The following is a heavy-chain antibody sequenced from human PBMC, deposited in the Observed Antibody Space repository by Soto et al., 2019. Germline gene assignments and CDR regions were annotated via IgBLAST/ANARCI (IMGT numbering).Heavy chain of an antibody. J-gene: IGHJ6*02. D-gene: IGHD6-19*01. Sequence: SETLSLTCAVYGGSFSGYYWSWIRQPPGKGLEWIGEINHSGSTNYNPSLKSRVTMSVDTSKNQFSLKLSSVTAADTAVYYCASSKQQWLVLIDDYYYGMDVWGQGTTVTV. CDR1: GGSFSGYY. V-gene: IGHV4-34*01. CDR3: ASSKQQWLVLIDDYYYGMDV. CDR2: INHSGST.